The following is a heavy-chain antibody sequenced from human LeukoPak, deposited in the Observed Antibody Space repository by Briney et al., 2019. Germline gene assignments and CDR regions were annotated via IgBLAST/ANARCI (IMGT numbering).Heavy chain of an antibody. CDR3: ARDPRSYCSSTSCPTGMDV. D-gene: IGHD2-2*01. Sequence: GGPLRLSCAASGFTFSSYGMHWVRQAPGKGLEWVAXXXXXXSNKYYADSVKGRFTISRDNSKNTLYLQMNSLRAEDTAVYYCARDPRSYCSSTSCPTGMDVWGQGTTVTVSS. CDR2: XXXXXSNK. J-gene: IGHJ6*02. CDR1: GFTFSSYG. V-gene: IGHV3-33*01.